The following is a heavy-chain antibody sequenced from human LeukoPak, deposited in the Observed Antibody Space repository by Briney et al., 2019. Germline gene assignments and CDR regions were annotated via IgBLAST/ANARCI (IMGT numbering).Heavy chain of an antibody. Sequence: GASVKVSCKASGYTFTGYYMHWVRQAPGQGLEWMGWINPNSGGTNYAQKFQGRVTMTRETSISTAYMELSRLRSDDTAVYYCARTTEGYCRGRSCYSYYYYMDVWGKGTTVTVSS. CDR1: GYTFTGYY. D-gene: IGHD2-15*01. CDR2: INPNSGGT. J-gene: IGHJ6*03. CDR3: ARTTEGYCRGRSCYSYYYYMDV. V-gene: IGHV1-2*02.